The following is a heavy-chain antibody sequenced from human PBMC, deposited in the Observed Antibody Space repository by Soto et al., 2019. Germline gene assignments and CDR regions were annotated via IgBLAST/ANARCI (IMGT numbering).Heavy chain of an antibody. D-gene: IGHD6-6*01. Sequence: GGSLRLSCAASGITFSSYSMNWVRQAPGKGLEWVSYISSSSTIYYADSVKGRFTISRDKAKNSLYRQMNSLRAEDTAVYSCARGGATFEYSSLSGAFDIWGQGTMDTVSS. CDR1: GITFSSYS. CDR2: ISSSSTI. CDR3: ARGGATFEYSSLSGAFDI. J-gene: IGHJ3*02. V-gene: IGHV3-48*01.